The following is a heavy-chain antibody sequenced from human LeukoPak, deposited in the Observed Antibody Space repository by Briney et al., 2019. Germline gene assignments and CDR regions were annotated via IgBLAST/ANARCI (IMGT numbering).Heavy chain of an antibody. Sequence: SGGSLRLSCAASGFTFSSYWMHWVRQAPGKGLVWVSRINSDGSSTSYADSVKGRFTISRDNAKNTLYLQMNSLRAEDTAVYYCASLSSWYGVYYYYYMDVWGKGTTVTVSS. J-gene: IGHJ6*03. D-gene: IGHD6-13*01. CDR3: ASLSSWYGVYYYYYMDV. CDR2: INSDGSST. CDR1: GFTFSSYW. V-gene: IGHV3-74*01.